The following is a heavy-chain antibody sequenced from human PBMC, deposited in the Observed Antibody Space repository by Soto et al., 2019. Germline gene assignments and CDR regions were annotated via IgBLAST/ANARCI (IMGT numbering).Heavy chain of an antibody. CDR3: ARDRAKGYCSSTSCYTGWVRYYSYGMDV. D-gene: IGHD2-2*02. CDR1: GFTFSSYS. V-gene: IGHV3-21*01. J-gene: IGHJ6*02. Sequence: PGGSLRLSCAASGFTFSSYSMNWVRQAPGKGLEWVSSISSSSSYIYYADSVKGRFTISRDNAKNSLYLQMNSLRAEDTAVYYCARDRAKGYCSSTSCYTGWVRYYSYGMDVWGQGTTVTVSS. CDR2: ISSSSSYI.